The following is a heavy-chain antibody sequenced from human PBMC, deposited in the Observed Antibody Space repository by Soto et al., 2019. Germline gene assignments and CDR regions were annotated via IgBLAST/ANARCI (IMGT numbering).Heavy chain of an antibody. CDR1: GFTFSIYT. CDR3: ARVRSGGSGYFDY. V-gene: IGHV3-21*01. J-gene: IGHJ4*02. CDR2: ISDTSSHK. D-gene: IGHD2-15*01. Sequence: EVQLVESGGGLVKPGGSLRLSCAASGFTFSIYTMTWVRQAPGKGLEWVSSISDTSSHKYYSDSVEGRFTVSRDNAKNSLYLKVNSLRAEDTAVYYCARVRSGGSGYFDYWGQGTLVTVSS.